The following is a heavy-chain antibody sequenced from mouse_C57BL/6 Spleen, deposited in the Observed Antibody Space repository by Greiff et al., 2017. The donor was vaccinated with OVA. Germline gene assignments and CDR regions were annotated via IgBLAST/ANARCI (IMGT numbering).Heavy chain of an antibody. CDR3: ARGDWFAY. Sequence: EVKLMESGGGLVKPGGSLKLSCAASGFTFSDYGMHWVRQAPEQGLEWVAYISSGSSTIYYADTVKGRFTISRDNAKNTLFLQMTSLRSEDTAMYYCARGDWFAYWGQGTLVTVSA. CDR1: GFTFSDYG. J-gene: IGHJ3*01. CDR2: ISSGSSTI. V-gene: IGHV5-17*01.